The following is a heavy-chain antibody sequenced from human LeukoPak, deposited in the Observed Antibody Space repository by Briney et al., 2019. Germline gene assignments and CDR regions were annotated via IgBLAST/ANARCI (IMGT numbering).Heavy chain of an antibody. Sequence: PGGSLRLSCAASGFTFSSYWMHWVRQAPGKGLLWVSRIDSDGSSTSYADSVKGRFTISRDNAKNTLYLQMNSLRAEDTAVYYCARDVLEVYSSSGGLDYWGQGTLVTVSS. J-gene: IGHJ4*02. CDR2: IDSDGSST. V-gene: IGHV3-74*01. D-gene: IGHD6-6*01. CDR3: ARDVLEVYSSSGGLDY. CDR1: GFTFSSYW.